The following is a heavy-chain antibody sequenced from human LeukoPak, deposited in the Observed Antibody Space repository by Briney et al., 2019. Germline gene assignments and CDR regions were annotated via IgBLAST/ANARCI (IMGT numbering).Heavy chain of an antibody. CDR3: ARVGDTMVRGGQPVNAFDI. CDR1: GFTFSNYW. CDR2: IKSTGSEK. Sequence: PGGSLRLSCAASGFTFSNYWMSWVRQAPGKGLEWVANIKSTGSEKNYVDSVKGRFTISRDNAKSSVYLQMNSLRAEDTAVYYCARVGDTMVRGGQPVNAFDIWGQGTMVTVSS. D-gene: IGHD3-10*01. J-gene: IGHJ3*02. V-gene: IGHV3-7*01.